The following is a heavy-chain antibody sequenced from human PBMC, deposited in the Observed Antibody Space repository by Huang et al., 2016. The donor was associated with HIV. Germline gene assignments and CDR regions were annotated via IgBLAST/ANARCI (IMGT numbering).Heavy chain of an antibody. CDR2: INTNTGNP. CDR1: GYTFTSYA. D-gene: IGHD5-18*01. Sequence: QVQLVQSGSELKKPGASVKVSCKASGYTFTSYAMNWVRQAPGQGLEWGGWINTNTGNPTYAQGFTGRFVFSLDPSVRTAYLKISSLKAEDTAVYYCARGFSRDGYNYLIFWGQGTLVTVSS. V-gene: IGHV7-4-1*02. CDR3: ARGFSRDGYNYLIF. J-gene: IGHJ4*02.